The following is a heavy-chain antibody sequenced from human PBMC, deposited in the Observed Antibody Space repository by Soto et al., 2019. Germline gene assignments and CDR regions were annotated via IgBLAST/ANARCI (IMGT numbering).Heavy chain of an antibody. CDR1: GFTFSDYC. J-gene: IGHJ4*02. D-gene: IGHD4-4*01. CDR2: SNGGSSTV. V-gene: IGHV3-11*01. Sequence: QVQLVESGGGLVKPGGSLRLSCVASGFTFSDYCMSWIRQAPGKGLEWVSYVSNGGSSTVYYVDSVKGRFTISRDNAKNSLYLQMNSLRVEDTAVYYCARGRGLQTRYWGQGTLVTVST. CDR3: ARGRGLQTRY.